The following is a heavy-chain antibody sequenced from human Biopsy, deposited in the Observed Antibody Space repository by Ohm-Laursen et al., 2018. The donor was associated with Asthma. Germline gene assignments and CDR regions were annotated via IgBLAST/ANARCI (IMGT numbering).Heavy chain of an antibody. Sequence: TLSLTCAVYGGSLRGYVWTWIRQPPGKGLEWIGESTQGGGTTFNPSLKRRVTISIDQYKSQLSLKVRSVTAADTAVYYCARGPEWNGLDVWGQGTTVTVSS. CDR3: ARGPEWNGLDV. CDR2: STQGGGT. D-gene: IGHD3-3*01. V-gene: IGHV4-34*01. J-gene: IGHJ6*02. CDR1: GGSLRGYV.